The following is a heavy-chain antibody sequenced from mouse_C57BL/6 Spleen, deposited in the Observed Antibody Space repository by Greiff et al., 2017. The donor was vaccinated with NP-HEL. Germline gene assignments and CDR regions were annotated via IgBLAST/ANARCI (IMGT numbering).Heavy chain of an antibody. J-gene: IGHJ3*01. D-gene: IGHD4-1*01. CDR3: AREGALGRGGFAY. CDR1: GYTFTSYW. CDR2: IYPSDSET. V-gene: IGHV1-61*01. Sequence: QVQLQQPGAELVRPGSSVKLSCKASGYTFTSYWMDWVKQRPGQGLEWIGNIYPSDSETHYNQKFKDKATLTVDKSSSTAYMQLSSLTSEDSAVYYCAREGALGRGGFAYWGQGTLVTVSA.